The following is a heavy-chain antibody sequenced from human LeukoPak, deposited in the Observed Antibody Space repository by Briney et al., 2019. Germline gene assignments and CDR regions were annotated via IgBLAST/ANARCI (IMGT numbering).Heavy chain of an antibody. Sequence: KPSETLSLTCAVYGGSFSGYYWSWIRQPPGKGLEWIGEINHSGSANYNPSLKSRVTISVDTSKNQFSLKLSSVTAADTAVYYCARSGRRVGMRYWGQGTLVTVSS. J-gene: IGHJ4*02. V-gene: IGHV4-34*01. CDR3: ARSGRRVGMRY. CDR1: GGSFSGYY. D-gene: IGHD2-8*01. CDR2: INHSGSA.